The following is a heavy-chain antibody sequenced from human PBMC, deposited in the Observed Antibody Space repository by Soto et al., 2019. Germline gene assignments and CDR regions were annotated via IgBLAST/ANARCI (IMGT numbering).Heavy chain of an antibody. J-gene: IGHJ4*02. CDR2: LYWDDDK. V-gene: IGHV2-5*02. D-gene: IGHD7-27*01. CDR3: ARTSVNWGSRGLVDY. Sequence: QITLKESGPTLVKPTQTLTLTCTFSGFSLSTSGVGVGWIRQPPGKALEWLAFLYWDDDKRYSPSLKSRLTITKDTSKNQVLLPMTTMDPVDTATYYCARTSVNWGSRGLVDYWGQGTLVTVAS. CDR1: GFSLSTSGVG.